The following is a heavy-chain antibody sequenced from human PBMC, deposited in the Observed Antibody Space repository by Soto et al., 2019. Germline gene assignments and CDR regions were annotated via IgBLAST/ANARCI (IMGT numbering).Heavy chain of an antibody. CDR1: GYTFTSYD. CDR3: ARVAATNYYYGMDV. J-gene: IGHJ6*02. D-gene: IGHD2-15*01. Sequence: ASVKVSCKASGYTFTSYDINWVRQATGQGLEWMGWMNPNSGNTGYAQKFQGRVTMTRNTSISTAYMELSSLRSEDTAVYYCARVAATNYYYGMDVWGQGTTVTVSS. V-gene: IGHV1-8*01. CDR2: MNPNSGNT.